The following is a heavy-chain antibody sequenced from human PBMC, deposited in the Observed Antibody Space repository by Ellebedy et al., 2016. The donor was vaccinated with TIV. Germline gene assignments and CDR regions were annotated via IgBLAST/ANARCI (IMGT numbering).Heavy chain of an antibody. CDR3: ARGSISSGSRSYLPFDY. D-gene: IGHD3-10*01. CDR1: GGSVSSDDYY. V-gene: IGHV4-30-4*01. Sequence: LRLSXTVSGGSVSSDDYYWSWIRQPPGMGLEWFGYIDYIGSTFYNPSLKSRITISVDVSKNQFSLKVTSVTAADTAVYYCARGSISSGSRSYLPFDYWGQGALVTVSS. CDR2: IDYIGST. J-gene: IGHJ4*02.